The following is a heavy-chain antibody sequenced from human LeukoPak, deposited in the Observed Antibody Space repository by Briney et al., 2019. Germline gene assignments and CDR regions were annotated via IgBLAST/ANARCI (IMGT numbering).Heavy chain of an antibody. Sequence: GGSLRLSCAASGFTVSSFGMSWVRQAPGKGLEWVSAISGGAYSTYYADSVKGRFTISRDNSKNTLYLQMNSLRAEDTALYYCAKDSPVLTYWGQGTLVTVSS. CDR2: ISGGAYST. V-gene: IGHV3-23*01. CDR1: GFTVSSFG. CDR3: AKDSPVLTY. J-gene: IGHJ4*02.